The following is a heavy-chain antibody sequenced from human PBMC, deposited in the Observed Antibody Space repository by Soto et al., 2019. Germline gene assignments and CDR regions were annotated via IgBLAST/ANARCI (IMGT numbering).Heavy chain of an antibody. Sequence: EVQLLESGGGLVQPGESLRLSCVASGFTFSSYAMSWVRQAPGQGLEWVSAISGSGGSTYYADSVKGRFTISRDNSKNTLYLQMDSLTAEDTAVHYCAKGTGYSSGWSDYWGQGTLVTVSS. CDR3: AKGTGYSSGWSDY. CDR2: ISGSGGST. J-gene: IGHJ4*02. CDR1: GFTFSSYA. V-gene: IGHV3-23*01. D-gene: IGHD6-19*01.